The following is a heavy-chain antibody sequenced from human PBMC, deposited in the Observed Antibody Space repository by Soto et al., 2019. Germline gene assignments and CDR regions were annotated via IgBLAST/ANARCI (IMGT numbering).Heavy chain of an antibody. D-gene: IGHD1-1*01. V-gene: IGHV4-31*03. CDR2: IYYSGST. CDR3: ARDGDAGALDY. CDR1: GGSISSGGYY. J-gene: IGHJ4*02. Sequence: SETLSLTCTVSGGSISSGGYYWSWIRQHPGKGLEWIGFIYYSGSTYYNPSLKSRVTISVDTSKNQFSLKLSSVTAADTAVYYCARDGDAGALDYWGQGTLVTVSS.